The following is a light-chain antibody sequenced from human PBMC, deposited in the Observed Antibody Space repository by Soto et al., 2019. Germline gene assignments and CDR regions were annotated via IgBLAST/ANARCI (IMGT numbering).Light chain of an antibody. CDR2: GAS. CDR3: QQYGRSPFT. V-gene: IGKV3-20*01. J-gene: IGKJ2*01. CDR1: QRITNNF. Sequence: EIVLTQSPVTLSLSPGERATLSCRASQRITNNFLAWFQQKAGLAPRLLIYGASTRASGVPDRFSGGGSGTDFVLPISRLEPEDFAVYYCQQYGRSPFTFGQGTKLQIK.